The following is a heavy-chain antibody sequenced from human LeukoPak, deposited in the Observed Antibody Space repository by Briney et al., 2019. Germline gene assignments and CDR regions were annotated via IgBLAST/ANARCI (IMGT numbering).Heavy chain of an antibody. V-gene: IGHV3-23*01. J-gene: IGHJ4*02. CDR3: AKDRGIISDY. Sequence: GGTLRLSCAASGFTFSSYGMSWVRQAPGKGLEWVSAISGSGDSTYYADSVKGRFTISRDNSKNTLYLQMNSLRAEDTAVYYCAKDRGIISDYWGQGTLVTVSS. CDR1: GFTFSSYG. D-gene: IGHD3-10*01. CDR2: ISGSGDST.